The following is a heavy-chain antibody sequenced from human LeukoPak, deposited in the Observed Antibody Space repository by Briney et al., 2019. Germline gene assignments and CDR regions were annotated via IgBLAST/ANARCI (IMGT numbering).Heavy chain of an antibody. CDR2: IWYDGNNK. J-gene: IGHJ4*02. D-gene: IGHD1-26*01. Sequence: GGSLRLSCAASGFTFSSYGMHWVRQAPGKGLEWVAVIWYDGNNKYYADSVKGRFTISRDNSKNTLYLQMNSLRAEDTAVYYCAREEVGATLDYWGQGTLVTVSS. V-gene: IGHV3-33*01. CDR1: GFTFSSYG. CDR3: AREEVGATLDY.